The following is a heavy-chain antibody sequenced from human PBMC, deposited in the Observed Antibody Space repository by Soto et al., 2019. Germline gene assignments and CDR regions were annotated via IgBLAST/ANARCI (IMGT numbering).Heavy chain of an antibody. CDR2: IIPIFGTA. D-gene: IGHD5-12*01. J-gene: IGHJ3*02. CDR1: VGTFSSYA. V-gene: IGHV1-69*13. Sequence: GASVKVSCKASVGTFSSYAMSWVRQAPGQGLEWMGGIIPIFGTANYAQKFQGRVTITADESTSTAYMELSSLRSEDTAVYYCARRIVATINSGAFDIWGQGTMVTVSS. CDR3: ARRIVATINSGAFDI.